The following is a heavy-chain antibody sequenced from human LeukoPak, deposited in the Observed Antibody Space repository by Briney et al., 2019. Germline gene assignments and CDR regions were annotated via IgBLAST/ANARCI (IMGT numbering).Heavy chain of an antibody. Sequence: GGSLRLSCAVSGLTFNNYAMSWVRQAPGKGLEWVSAISKSGDHTYYAASAKGRFTIYRDNSKNTQYLQMDSLRAEDTAVYYCATSWGPDTSAFRWGRDGMDVWGQGTTVIVS. CDR2: ISKSGDHT. CDR1: GLTFNNYA. D-gene: IGHD3-16*01. J-gene: IGHJ6*02. V-gene: IGHV3-23*01. CDR3: ATSWGPDTSAFRWGRDGMDV.